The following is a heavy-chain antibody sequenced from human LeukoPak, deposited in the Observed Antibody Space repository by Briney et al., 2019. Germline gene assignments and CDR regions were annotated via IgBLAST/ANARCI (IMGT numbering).Heavy chain of an antibody. D-gene: IGHD2-21*01. CDR1: GGSISSNS. CDR3: ASRGDTAYFDY. CDR2: IYYSGST. V-gene: IGHV4-59*01. J-gene: IGHJ4*02. Sequence: PSETLSLTRTVSGGSISSNSWSWIRQPPGKGLKWIGYIYYSGSTNYNPSLKSRVTISVDTSKNQFSLKLSSVTAADTAVYYCASRGDTAYFDYWGQGTLVTVSS.